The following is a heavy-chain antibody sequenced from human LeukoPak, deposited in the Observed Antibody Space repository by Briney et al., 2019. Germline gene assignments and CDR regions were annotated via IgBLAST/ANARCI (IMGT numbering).Heavy chain of an antibody. Sequence: ASVKVSCKASGYTYTSYGISWVRQAPGQGLEWMGWINPNSGNTGYAQKFQGRVTMTRNTSISTAYMELSSLRSEDTAVYYCARRGSGWSNYYYYYGMDVWGQGTTVTVSS. V-gene: IGHV1-8*02. J-gene: IGHJ6*02. CDR3: ARRGSGWSNYYYYYGMDV. D-gene: IGHD6-19*01. CDR1: GYTYTSYG. CDR2: INPNSGNT.